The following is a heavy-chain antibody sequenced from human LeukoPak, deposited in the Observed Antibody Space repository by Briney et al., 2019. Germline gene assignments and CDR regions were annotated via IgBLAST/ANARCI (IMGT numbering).Heavy chain of an antibody. CDR1: GFTFSSYA. D-gene: IGHD2-15*01. CDR3: ASLNSGDDAFDI. CDR2: ISSSSSTI. J-gene: IGHJ3*02. Sequence: WGSLRLSCAASGFTFSSYAMHWVRQAPGKGLEWVSYISSSSSTIYYADSVKGRFTISRDNAKNSLYLQMNSLRAEDTAVYYCASLNSGDDAFDIWGQGTMVTVSS. V-gene: IGHV3-48*01.